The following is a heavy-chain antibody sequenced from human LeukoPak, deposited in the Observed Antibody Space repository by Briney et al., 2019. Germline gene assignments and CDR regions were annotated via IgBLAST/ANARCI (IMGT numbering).Heavy chain of an antibody. J-gene: IGHJ4*02. CDR1: GFTFSSYA. V-gene: IGHV3-23*01. Sequence: GGSLRLSCAASGFTFSSYAMSWVRQAPGKGLEWVSAISGSGGSTYYADSMKGRFTISRDNSKNTLYLQMNSLRAEDTAVYYCAKTTDYGGTGYFDYWGQGTLVTVSS. CDR2: ISGSGGST. D-gene: IGHD4-23*01. CDR3: AKTTDYGGTGYFDY.